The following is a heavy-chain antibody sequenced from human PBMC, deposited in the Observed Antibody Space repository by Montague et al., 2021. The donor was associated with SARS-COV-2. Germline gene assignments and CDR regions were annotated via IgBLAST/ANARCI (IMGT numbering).Heavy chain of an antibody. CDR3: ARDRDSSSWYVRDDAFDN. V-gene: IGHV3-30-3*01. CDR1: GFTFSSYA. D-gene: IGHD6-13*01. Sequence: SLRLSCAASGFTFSSYAMHWVRQAPGKGLEWVAVISYDGSNKYYADSVKGRFTISRDNSKNTLYLQMNSLRAEDTAVYYCARDRDSSSWYVRDDAFDNWGQGTMVTVSS. J-gene: IGHJ3*02. CDR2: ISYDGSNK.